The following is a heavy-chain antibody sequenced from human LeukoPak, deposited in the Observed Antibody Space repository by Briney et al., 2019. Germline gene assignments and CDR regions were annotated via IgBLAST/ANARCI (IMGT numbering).Heavy chain of an antibody. D-gene: IGHD3-3*01. CDR3: ARESDDSASFDY. CDR2: INPNSGGT. Sequence: GASVRLSCTASGYTFTGYYMHWVRQAPGQGLEWMGWINPNSGGTNYAQKFQGRVTMTRDTSISTAYMELSRLRSDDTAVYYCARESDDSASFDYWGQGTLVTVSS. J-gene: IGHJ4*02. V-gene: IGHV1-2*02. CDR1: GYTFTGYY.